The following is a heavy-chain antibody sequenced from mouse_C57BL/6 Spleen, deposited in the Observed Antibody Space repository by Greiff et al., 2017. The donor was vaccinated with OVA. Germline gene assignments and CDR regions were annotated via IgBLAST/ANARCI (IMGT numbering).Heavy chain of an antibody. D-gene: IGHD1-1*01. CDR3: ARCDYGSSYYAMDY. J-gene: IGHJ4*01. Sequence: VQLQESGAELARPGASVTLSCKASGYTFTSYGISWVKQRTGQGLEWIGEIYPRSGNTYYNEKLKGKATLTADKSSSTAYMYLRSLTSEDSAVYFCARCDYGSSYYAMDYWGQGTSVTVSS. CDR1: GYTFTSYG. V-gene: IGHV1-81*01. CDR2: IYPRSGNT.